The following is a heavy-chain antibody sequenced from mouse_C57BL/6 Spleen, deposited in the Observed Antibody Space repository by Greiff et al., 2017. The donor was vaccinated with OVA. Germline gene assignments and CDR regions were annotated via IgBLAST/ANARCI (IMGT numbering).Heavy chain of an antibody. CDR1: GYSITSDY. Sequence: EVQLVESGPGLAKPSQTLSLTCSVTGYSITSDYWNWIRKFPGNKLEYMGYISYSGSTYYNPSLKSRISVTRDTSKNQYYLQLNSVTTEDTATYYCARGYYGSSYGYAMDYWGQGTSVTVSS. CDR3: ARGYYGSSYGYAMDY. V-gene: IGHV3-8*01. CDR2: ISYSGST. J-gene: IGHJ4*01. D-gene: IGHD1-1*01.